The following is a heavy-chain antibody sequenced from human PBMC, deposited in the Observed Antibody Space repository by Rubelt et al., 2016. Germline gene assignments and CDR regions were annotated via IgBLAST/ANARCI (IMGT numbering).Heavy chain of an antibody. D-gene: IGHD1-26*01. CDR2: IYYSGST. CDR1: GGSISSSRFY. V-gene: IGHV4-39*01. Sequence: QQQLQESGPGLVKPSETLSLTCTVSGGSISSSRFYWGWIRQPPGKGLEWIGSIYYSGSTYYNPSLKSRVTISVDTSKNQFSLKLSSVTAADTAVYYCVRTGRVGRVVDYWGQGTLVTVSS. J-gene: IGHJ4*02. CDR3: VRTGRVGRVVDY.